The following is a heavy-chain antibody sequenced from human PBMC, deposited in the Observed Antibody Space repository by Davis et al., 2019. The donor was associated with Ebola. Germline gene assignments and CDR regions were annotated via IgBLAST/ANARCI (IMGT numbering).Heavy chain of an antibody. Sequence: ASVKVSCKASGYTFTSYGISWVRQAPGPGLEWMGWISAYNGNTNYAQKFQGWVTMTRDTSISTAYMELSRLRSDDTAVYYCARGRTAAAGTTTYYYYGMDVWGQGTTVTVSS. CDR1: GYTFTSYG. V-gene: IGHV1-18*01. J-gene: IGHJ6*02. CDR2: ISAYNGNT. CDR3: ARGRTAAAGTTTYYYYGMDV. D-gene: IGHD6-13*01.